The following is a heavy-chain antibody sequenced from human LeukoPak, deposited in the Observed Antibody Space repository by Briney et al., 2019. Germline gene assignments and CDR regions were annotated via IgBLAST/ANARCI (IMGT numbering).Heavy chain of an antibody. J-gene: IGHJ4*02. CDR2: IYSGGST. CDR1: GFTVSSNY. Sequence: GSLRLSCAASGFTVSSNYMSWVRQAPGKGLEWVSVIYSGGSTYYADSVKGRFTISRDNSKNTLYLQMNSLRAEDTAVYYCARDPTLRYCSSTSCHYFDYWGQGTLVTVSS. CDR3: ARDPTLRYCSSTSCHYFDY. D-gene: IGHD2-2*01. V-gene: IGHV3-66*02.